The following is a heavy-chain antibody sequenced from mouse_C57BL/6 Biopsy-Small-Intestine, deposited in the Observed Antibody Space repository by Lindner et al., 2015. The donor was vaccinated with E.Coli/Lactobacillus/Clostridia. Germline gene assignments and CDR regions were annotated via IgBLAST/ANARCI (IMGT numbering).Heavy chain of an antibody. CDR2: INPSTGAT. CDR3: ARSYYDNLDY. Sequence: VQLQESGPELVKPGASVKISCKASGYSFTGYYMNWVKQSPEKSLEWIGEINPSTGATSYNQKFKGKATITVDKYSSTASIQLKSLTSEDSAVYYCARSYYDNLDYWGQGTTLTVSS. D-gene: IGHD2-10*01. V-gene: IGHV1-42*01. CDR1: GYSFTGYY. J-gene: IGHJ2*01.